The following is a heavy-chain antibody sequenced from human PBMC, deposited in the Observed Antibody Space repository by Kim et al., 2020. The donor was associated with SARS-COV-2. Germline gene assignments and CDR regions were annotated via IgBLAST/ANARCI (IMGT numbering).Heavy chain of an antibody. J-gene: IGHJ4*02. CDR3: ARVPSIVVVITTYFDY. Sequence: KFQGRVTITRDTSASTAYMELSSLRSEDTAVYYCARVPSIVVVITTYFDYWGQGTLVTVSS. D-gene: IGHD3-22*01. V-gene: IGHV1-3*01.